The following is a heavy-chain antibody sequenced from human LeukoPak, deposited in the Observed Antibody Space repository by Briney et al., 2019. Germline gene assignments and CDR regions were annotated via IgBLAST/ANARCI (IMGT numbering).Heavy chain of an antibody. D-gene: IGHD6-13*01. CDR3: ARLTVYSSSWLAYYMDV. Sequence: GGSLRLSCAASRFTFSNYWMSWVRQASGKGLEWVANIKQDGSDKYYVDSVKGRFTISRDNAKNSLYLQMNSLRAEDTAVYYCARLTVYSSSWLAYYMDVWGKGTTVTVSS. V-gene: IGHV3-7*01. CDR1: RFTFSNYW. CDR2: IKQDGSDK. J-gene: IGHJ6*03.